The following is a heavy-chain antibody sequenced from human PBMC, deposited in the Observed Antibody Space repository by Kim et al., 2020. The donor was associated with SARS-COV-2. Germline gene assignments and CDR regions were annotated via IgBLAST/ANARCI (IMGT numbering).Heavy chain of an antibody. V-gene: IGHV1-24*01. CDR2: FDPEDGET. D-gene: IGHD6-13*01. Sequence: ASVKVSCKVSGYTLTELSMHWVRQAPGKGLEWMGGFDPEDGETIYAQKFQGRVTMTEDTSTDTAYMELSSLRSEDTAVYYCATSHHSSSWTYYYYGMDVWGQGTTVTVSS. J-gene: IGHJ6*02. CDR1: GYTLTELS. CDR3: ATSHHSSSWTYYYYGMDV.